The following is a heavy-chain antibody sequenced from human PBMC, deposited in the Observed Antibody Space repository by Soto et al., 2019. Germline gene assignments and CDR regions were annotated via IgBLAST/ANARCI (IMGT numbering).Heavy chain of an antibody. Sequence: QVQLVQSGAEVKKPGASAKVSCKASGYTFTSYAMHWVRQAPGQRLEWMGWINAGNGNTKYSQKFQGRVTITRDTSASTAYMELSSLRSEDTAVYYCARVPGYSIGDLWGRGTLVTVSS. CDR3: ARVPGYSIGDL. D-gene: IGHD2-21*01. V-gene: IGHV1-3*01. J-gene: IGHJ2*01. CDR1: GYTFTSYA. CDR2: INAGNGNT.